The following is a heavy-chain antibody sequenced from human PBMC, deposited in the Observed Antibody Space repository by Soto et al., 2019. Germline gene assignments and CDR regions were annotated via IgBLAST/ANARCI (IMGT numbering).Heavy chain of an antibody. J-gene: IGHJ6*02. CDR3: ARDWVATIRVGYYYYYGMDV. Sequence: GGSLRLSCAASGFTFSSYSMNWVRQAPGKGLEWVSYISSSSSTIYYADSVKGRFTISRDNAKNSLYLQMNSLRDEDTAVYYCARDWVATIRVGYYYYYGMDVWGQGTTVTVSS. V-gene: IGHV3-48*02. CDR2: ISSSSSTI. D-gene: IGHD5-12*01. CDR1: GFTFSSYS.